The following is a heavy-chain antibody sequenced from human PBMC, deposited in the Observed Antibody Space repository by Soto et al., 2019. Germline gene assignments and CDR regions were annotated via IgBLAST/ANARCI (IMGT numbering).Heavy chain of an antibody. Sequence: SGPTLVNPTQTLTLTCTFSGFSLSTSGVGVGWIRQPPGKAPEWLALIYWDDDKRYSPSLKSRLTITKDTSKNQVVLTMTNMDPVDTATYYCAHRPGGGSSWYTTFDYWGQGTLVTVSS. J-gene: IGHJ4*02. V-gene: IGHV2-5*02. CDR1: GFSLSTSGVG. CDR2: IYWDDDK. CDR3: AHRPGGGSSWYTTFDY. D-gene: IGHD6-13*01.